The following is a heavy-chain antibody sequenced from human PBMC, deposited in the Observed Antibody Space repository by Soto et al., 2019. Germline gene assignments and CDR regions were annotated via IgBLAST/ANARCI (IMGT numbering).Heavy chain of an antibody. Sequence: QVQLVQSGAEVKKPGSSVKVSCKASGGTFSSYAISWVRQAPGQGLEWMGGIIPIFGTANYAKKFQGRVTITADESTSTGYMELSSVRSEDTAMYYCARDEGGGDYVWYFDLWGRGTLVTVSS. CDR3: ARDEGGGDYVWYFDL. J-gene: IGHJ2*01. CDR2: IIPIFGTA. CDR1: GGTFSSYA. D-gene: IGHD4-17*01. V-gene: IGHV1-69*12.